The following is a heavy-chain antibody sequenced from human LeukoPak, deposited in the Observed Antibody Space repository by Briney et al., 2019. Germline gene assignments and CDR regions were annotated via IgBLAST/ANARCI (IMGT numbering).Heavy chain of an antibody. Sequence: PGGSLRLSCATSGFTFSSNWMSWVRHVPGRGLDWVANIKPDGSAQYYAASVKGRFTVSRDNAKNSLYLQMNSLRVEDTAVYYCARANNSSCHNWGQGTLVTVSA. CDR2: IKPDGSAQ. D-gene: IGHD6-6*01. CDR3: ARANNSSCHN. V-gene: IGHV3-7*01. CDR1: GFTFSSNW. J-gene: IGHJ4*02.